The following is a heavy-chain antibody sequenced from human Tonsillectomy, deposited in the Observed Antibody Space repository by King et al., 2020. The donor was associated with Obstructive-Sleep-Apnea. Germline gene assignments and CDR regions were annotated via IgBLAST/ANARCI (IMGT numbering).Heavy chain of an antibody. V-gene: IGHV1-18*01. Sequence: VQLVQSGAEVKKPGASVKVSCKASGYTFTSYGISWVRQAPGQGLEWMGWISAYNGNTNYALKLQGRVTMTTDTSTSTAYMELRSLRSDDTAVYYCATSYCSSTSCYLGSRFDFWGQGTLVTVSS. CDR3: ATSYCSSTSCYLGSRFDF. D-gene: IGHD2-2*01. J-gene: IGHJ4*02. CDR1: GYTFTSYG. CDR2: ISAYNGNT.